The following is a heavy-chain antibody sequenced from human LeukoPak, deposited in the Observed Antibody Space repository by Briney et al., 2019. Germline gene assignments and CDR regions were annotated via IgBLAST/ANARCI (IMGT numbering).Heavy chain of an antibody. Sequence: GGSLRLPCAASGFTFSSYGMHWVRQAPGKGLEWVANIKEDGSEKHYVDSVKGRFTISRDNAKNSLYLQMNSLRAEDTGVYYCAREWIQLWPSDYWGQGTLVTVSS. CDR2: IKEDGSEK. CDR3: AREWIQLWPSDY. J-gene: IGHJ4*02. CDR1: GFTFSSYG. V-gene: IGHV3-7*01. D-gene: IGHD5-18*01.